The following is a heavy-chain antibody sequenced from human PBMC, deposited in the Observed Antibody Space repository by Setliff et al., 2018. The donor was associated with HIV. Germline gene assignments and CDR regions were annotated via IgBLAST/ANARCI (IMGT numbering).Heavy chain of an antibody. D-gene: IGHD3-16*01. CDR2: IYASGYT. V-gene: IGHV4-61*09. J-gene: IGHJ4*02. CDR3: ARARGSMGYINTFDV. CDR1: GAYINSQNDY. Sequence: SETLSLTCTVSGAYINSQNDYWNWIRQPAGKELEWIGHIYASGYTYYKPSLESRVTISVDTSKSQFSLKLHSVTAADTAVYYCARARGSMGYINTFDVWGQGSLVTVSS.